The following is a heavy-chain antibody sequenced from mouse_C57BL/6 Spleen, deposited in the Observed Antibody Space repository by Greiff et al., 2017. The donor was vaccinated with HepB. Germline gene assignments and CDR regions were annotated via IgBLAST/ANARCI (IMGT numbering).Heavy chain of an antibody. CDR1: GYTFTSYG. V-gene: IGHV1-81*01. CDR3: ARDYSNYFDY. CDR2: IYPRSGNT. D-gene: IGHD2-5*01. J-gene: IGHJ2*01. Sequence: QVQLKQSGAELARPGASVKLSCKASGYTFTSYGISWVKQRTGQGLEWIGEIYPRSGNTYYNEKFKGKATLTADKSSSTAYMELRSLTSEDSAVYFCARDYSNYFDYWGQGTTRTVSS.